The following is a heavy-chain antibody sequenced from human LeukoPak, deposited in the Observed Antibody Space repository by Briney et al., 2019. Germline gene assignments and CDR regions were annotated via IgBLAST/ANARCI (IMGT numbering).Heavy chain of an antibody. CDR3: AMGSALTAYYYYYMDV. V-gene: IGHV1-2*02. CDR1: GYTFTGYY. CDR2: INPNSGGT. Sequence: GASVKVSCKASGYTFTGYYMHWVRQAPGQGLEWMGWINPNSGGTNYAQKFQGRVTMTRDTSISTAYMELSGLRSDDTAVYYCAMGSALTAYYYYYMDVWGKGTTVTVSS. J-gene: IGHJ6*03. D-gene: IGHD3-10*01.